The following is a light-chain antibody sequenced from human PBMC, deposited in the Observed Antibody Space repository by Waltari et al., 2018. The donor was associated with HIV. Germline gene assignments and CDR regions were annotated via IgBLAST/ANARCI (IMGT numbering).Light chain of an antibody. CDR3: QQYYSSPHT. V-gene: IGKV4-1*01. J-gene: IGKJ4*02. CDR1: QSVFFGSNNKND. CDR2: WAS. Sequence: IVMPHSPPSLPLSLAERATFTSKSSQSVFFGSNNKNDLAWYQQKPGQPPKLLIYWASTRECGVPDRFSVSGSGRDFTLTISSLRTEDVAVYYCQQYYSSPHTFGGGTKVEI.